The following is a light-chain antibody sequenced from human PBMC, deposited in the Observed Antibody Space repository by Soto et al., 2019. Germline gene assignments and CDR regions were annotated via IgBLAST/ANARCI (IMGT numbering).Light chain of an antibody. V-gene: IGLV2-14*03. J-gene: IGLJ1*01. CDR3: SSYISSGTLEV. CDR1: SSDVGGYNY. CDR2: DVS. Sequence: QSVLTQPASVSGSPGQSITISCTGTSSDVGGYNYVSWYQQHPGKAPKLMIFDVSNRPSGVSNRFSGSKSGNTASLTISGLQAEDEADYYCSSYISSGTLEVFGTGTKVTVL.